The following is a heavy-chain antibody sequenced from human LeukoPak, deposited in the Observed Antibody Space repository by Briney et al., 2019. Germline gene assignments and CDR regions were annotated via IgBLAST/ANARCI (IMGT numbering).Heavy chain of an antibody. V-gene: IGHV1-2*02. CDR2: INPNSGGT. Sequence: ASVKVSCKASGYTFTGYYMHWVRQAPGQGLEWMGWINPNSGGTNYAQKFQGRVTMTRDTSISTAYMELSRLRSNDTAVYYCARESSTSSFDYWSQGTLVTVSS. D-gene: IGHD2-2*01. CDR3: ARESSTSSFDY. CDR1: GYTFTGYY. J-gene: IGHJ4*02.